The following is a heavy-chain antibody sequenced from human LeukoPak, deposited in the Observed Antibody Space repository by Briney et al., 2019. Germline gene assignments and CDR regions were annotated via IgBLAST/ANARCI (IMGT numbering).Heavy chain of an antibody. V-gene: IGHV3-48*01. CDR3: ARVGAKRGYSYGYGVFDY. CDR2: ISSSSSTI. CDR1: GFTFSSYS. D-gene: IGHD5-18*01. J-gene: IGHJ4*02. Sequence: GGSLRLSCAASGFTFSSYSMNWVRQAPGKGLEWVSYISSSSSTIYYADSVKGRFTISRDNAKNSLYLQMSSLRAEDTAVYYCARVGAKRGYSYGYGVFDYWGQGTLVTVSS.